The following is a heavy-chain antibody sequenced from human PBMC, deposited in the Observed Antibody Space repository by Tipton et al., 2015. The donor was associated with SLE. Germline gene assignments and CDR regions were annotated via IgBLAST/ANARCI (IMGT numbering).Heavy chain of an antibody. D-gene: IGHD3-3*01. J-gene: IGHJ4*02. CDR2: INHSGGT. V-gene: IGHV4-34*01. Sequence: TLSLTCAVYGGSFSGYYWSWIRQPPGKGLEWIGEINHSGGTNYKPSLKSRVTVSVDRSKNQFSLKLSSVTAADTAVYYCARGRDYDFWSGYSYFDYWGQGTLVTVSS. CDR3: ARGRDYDFWSGYSYFDY. CDR1: GGSFSGYY.